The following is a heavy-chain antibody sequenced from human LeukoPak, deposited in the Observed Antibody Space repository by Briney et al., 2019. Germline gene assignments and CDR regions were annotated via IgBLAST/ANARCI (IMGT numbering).Heavy chain of an antibody. CDR3: GRRRYSSTSDYFDY. V-gene: IGHV4-59*08. J-gene: IGHJ4*02. Sequence: SETLSLTCTVSGGSINSHYWSWLRQPPGKGLEWIGNIFYSGSTEYNPSLKSRVTISVDTSKNQFSLNLRSVTAADTAVYFCGRRRYSSTSDYFDYWGQGSLVTVSS. D-gene: IGHD6-19*01. CDR1: GGSINSHY. CDR2: IFYSGST.